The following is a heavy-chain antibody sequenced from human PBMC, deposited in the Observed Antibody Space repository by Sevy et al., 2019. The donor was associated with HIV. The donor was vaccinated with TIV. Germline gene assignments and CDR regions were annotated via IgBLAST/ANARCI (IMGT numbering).Heavy chain of an antibody. CDR3: ARSQNLDSSPFDY. Sequence: SETLSLTCTVSGNSISADDYYWSWIRQPPGKGLEWIGYFFHSGTMYFNPSLKSRSVISVVMSKNMVYLNLTSVTAADTAVYFCARSQNLDSSPFDYWGQGALVTVSS. V-gene: IGHV4-30-4*01. CDR1: GNSISADDYY. J-gene: IGHJ4*02. CDR2: FFHSGTM. D-gene: IGHD1-1*01.